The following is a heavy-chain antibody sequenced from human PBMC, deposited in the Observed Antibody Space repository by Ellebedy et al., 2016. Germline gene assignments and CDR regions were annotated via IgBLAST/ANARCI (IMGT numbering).Heavy chain of an antibody. D-gene: IGHD6-19*01. Sequence: GGSLRLSXKGSGYSFTSYWFGWVRKMPGKGLEWMGIFYPGDSDTRYSPSFQGQVTISADKSISTAYLQWSSLKASDTAMYYCARTLNSGWYGWFDPWGQGTLVTVSS. CDR2: FYPGDSDT. V-gene: IGHV5-51*01. CDR1: GYSFTSYW. J-gene: IGHJ5*02. CDR3: ARTLNSGWYGWFDP.